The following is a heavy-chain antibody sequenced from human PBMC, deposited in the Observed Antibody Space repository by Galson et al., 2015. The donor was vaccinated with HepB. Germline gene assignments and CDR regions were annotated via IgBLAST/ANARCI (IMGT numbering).Heavy chain of an antibody. CDR1: GYSFTSYW. CDR3: ARAVGWLRLDWYFDL. CDR2: IYPGDSDT. Sequence: QSGAEVKKPGESLKISCKGSGYSFTSYWIGWVRQMPGKGLEWMGIIYPGDSDTRYSPSFQGHVTISADKSISTAYLQWSSLKASDTAVYYCARAVGWLRLDWYFDLWGRGTLVTVSS. J-gene: IGHJ2*01. D-gene: IGHD5-12*01. V-gene: IGHV5-51*03.